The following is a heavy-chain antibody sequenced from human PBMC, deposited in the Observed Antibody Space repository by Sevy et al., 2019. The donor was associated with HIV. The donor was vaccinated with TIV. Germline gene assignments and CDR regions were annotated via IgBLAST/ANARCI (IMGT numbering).Heavy chain of an antibody. CDR3: ARDSWPSSGWYAVGDAFDI. Sequence: GGSLRLSCAASGFTFSSYSMNWVRQAPGKGLEWVSSISSSSSYIYYADSGKGRFTISRDNAKNSLYLQMNSLRAEDTAVYYCARDSWPSSGWYAVGDAFDIWGQGTMVTVSS. CDR1: GFTFSSYS. CDR2: ISSSSSYI. V-gene: IGHV3-21*01. J-gene: IGHJ3*02. D-gene: IGHD6-19*01.